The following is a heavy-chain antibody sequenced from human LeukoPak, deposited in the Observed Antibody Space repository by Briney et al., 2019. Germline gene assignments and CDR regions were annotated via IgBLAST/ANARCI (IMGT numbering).Heavy chain of an antibody. V-gene: IGHV1-2*02. CDR3: ARALRGYCSGGSCYSNYFDY. D-gene: IGHD2-15*01. CDR1: GYTFTGYY. J-gene: IGHJ4*02. Sequence: ASVKLSCKASGYTFTGYYMHCVRQAPGQRLEWRGWINPTSGGTNYAQKFQGRVTMTRNTSISTAYMELSRLRSDDTAVYYCARALRGYCSGGSCYSNYFDYWGQGTLVTVSS. CDR2: INPTSGGT.